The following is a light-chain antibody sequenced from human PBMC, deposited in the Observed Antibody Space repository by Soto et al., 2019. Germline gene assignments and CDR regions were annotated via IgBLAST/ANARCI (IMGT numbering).Light chain of an antibody. CDR1: SSNIGGNY. V-gene: IGLV1-47*01. J-gene: IGLJ2*01. Sequence: QSVLTQPPSASGTPGKRVTISCSGSSSNIGGNYVYWYQQLPGRAPKLLIYRNNQRPSGVPDRFSGSKSGTSASLAISGLRSEDEADYYCAAWDDSLSGVVFGGGTKVSVL. CDR3: AAWDDSLSGVV. CDR2: RNN.